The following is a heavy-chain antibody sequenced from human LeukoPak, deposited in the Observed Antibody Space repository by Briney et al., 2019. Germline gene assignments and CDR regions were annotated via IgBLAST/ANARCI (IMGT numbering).Heavy chain of an antibody. V-gene: IGHV1-18*01. CDR3: ARAGQLDY. D-gene: IGHD1-1*01. Sequence: SVKVSRKASGYTFTSCCINWVRQAPGQGLEWMGWINTNNVKRNYAQKLQGRVTMTSDTSTNTAYMDLMSLTSDDTAVYYCARAGQLDYWGKGTLVTVS. J-gene: IGHJ4*02. CDR2: INTNNVKR. CDR1: GYTFTSCC.